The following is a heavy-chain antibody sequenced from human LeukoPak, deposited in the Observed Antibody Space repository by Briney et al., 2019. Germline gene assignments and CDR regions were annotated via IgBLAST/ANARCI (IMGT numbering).Heavy chain of an antibody. J-gene: IGHJ5*02. V-gene: IGHV1-18*01. D-gene: IGHD1-1*01. CDR1: GYTFISYG. Sequence: ASVKVSCKASGYTFISYGISWVRQAPGQGFGWMGWISGYNDNALYAQKFRGRVTMTADTSTSTAYMELNSLRSDDTAVYYCARDRGELRVWFDPWGQGTLVTVSS. CDR3: ARDRGELRVWFDP. CDR2: ISGYNDNA.